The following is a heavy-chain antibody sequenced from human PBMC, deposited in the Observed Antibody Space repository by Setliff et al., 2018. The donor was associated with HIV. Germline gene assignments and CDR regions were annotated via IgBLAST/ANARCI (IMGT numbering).Heavy chain of an antibody. D-gene: IGHD1-20*01. CDR1: GFTFNNYG. Sequence: GGSLRLSCAASGFTFNNYGMHWVRQAPGKGLEWVAFIRYDAATKYYADSVEGRFTISRDNSKNTLYLQISSLRAEDTAMYYCAKISGTFRYIDCWGQGTLVTVSS. V-gene: IGHV3-30*02. CDR2: IRYDAATK. J-gene: IGHJ4*02. CDR3: AKISGTFRYIDC.